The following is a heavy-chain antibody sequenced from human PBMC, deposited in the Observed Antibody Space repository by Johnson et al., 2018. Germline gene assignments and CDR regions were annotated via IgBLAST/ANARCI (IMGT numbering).Heavy chain of an antibody. D-gene: IGHD3-10*01. CDR2: IKSKIDGGTT. J-gene: IGHJ6*03. CDR1: GFTFNNAW. Sequence: VQLVQSGGGVVQPGRSLRLSCAASGFTFNNAWMSWVRQAPWKGLEWVGRIKSKIDGGTTDYAAPVKGRFTISRDDRKNPLYLQMNSLRAGDTGVYSCARVMEGPTGIIDYYYDYMDVWGKGTTVTVSS. CDR3: ARVMEGPTGIIDYYYDYMDV. V-gene: IGHV3-15*01.